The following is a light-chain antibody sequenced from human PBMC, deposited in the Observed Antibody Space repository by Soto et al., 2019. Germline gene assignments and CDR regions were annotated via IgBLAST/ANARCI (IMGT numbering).Light chain of an antibody. J-gene: IGKJ4*01. CDR1: QSISNY. Sequence: DMEMTQSPSSLSASVGDRVTITCRASQSISNYLNWYQHKPGKVPKLLIYAASSLQSGVPTRFSVSGCGTDFTLTINSLQPEDFATYYCQQSYGTPLTFGGGTKIEIK. CDR2: AAS. CDR3: QQSYGTPLT. V-gene: IGKV1-39*01.